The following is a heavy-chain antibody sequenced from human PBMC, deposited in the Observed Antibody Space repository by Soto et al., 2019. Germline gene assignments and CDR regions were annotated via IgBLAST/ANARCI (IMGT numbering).Heavy chain of an antibody. CDR2: IYYSGST. CDR1: GGSINSGGYY. CDR3: AIHQMSGYDRPFDF. D-gene: IGHD5-12*01. V-gene: IGHV4-61*05. Sequence: PSETLSLTSTVSGGSINSGGYYWGWIRQTPGKGLEWIGYIYYSGSTNYNPSLKSRVTISVDTSKNQFSLKLSSVTAADSAVYYCAIHQMSGYDRPFDFWGQGILVPVFS. J-gene: IGHJ4*02.